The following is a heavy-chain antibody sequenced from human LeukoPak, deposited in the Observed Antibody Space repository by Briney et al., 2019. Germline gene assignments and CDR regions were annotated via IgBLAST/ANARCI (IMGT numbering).Heavy chain of an antibody. CDR1: VGTFSSYA. J-gene: IGHJ6*03. Sequence: SVKVSCKASVGTFSSYAISWVRQAPGQGREWMGRIIPIFGTANYAQKFQGRVTITADISTSTAYMELSSLRSEDTDVYYCARSFCSSTSCYGASYYYYYMDVWGKGTTVTVSS. CDR2: IIPIFGTA. CDR3: ARSFCSSTSCYGASYYYYYMDV. D-gene: IGHD2-2*01. V-gene: IGHV1-69*06.